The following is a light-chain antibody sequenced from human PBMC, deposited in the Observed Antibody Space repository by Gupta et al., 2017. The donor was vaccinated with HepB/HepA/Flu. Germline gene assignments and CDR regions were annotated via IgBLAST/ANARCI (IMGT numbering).Light chain of an antibody. V-gene: IGKV3-15*01. CDR1: QSINSN. CDR3: QQYNTWPPT. J-gene: IGKJ2*01. Sequence: EVVMTQSPATLSVSPGERATLSCRASQSINSNLAWYQQKPGQAPRLLIYGASTRATGVPARFSGSGSGTEFTLIISSLQSEDSAVYYCQQYNTWPPTFGQGTKLEIK. CDR2: GAS.